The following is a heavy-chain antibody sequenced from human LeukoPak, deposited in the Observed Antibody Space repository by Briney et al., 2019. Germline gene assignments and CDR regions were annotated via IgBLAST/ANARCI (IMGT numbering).Heavy chain of an antibody. CDR1: GFTFSSYS. J-gene: IGHJ6*04. CDR2: ISSSSSTI. CDR3: ARVNLGIAAAGPLPGV. Sequence: PGGSLRLSCAASGFTFSSYSMNWVRQAPGKGLEWVSYISSSSSTIYYADSVKGRFTISRDNAKNSLYLQMNSLRAEDTAVYYCARVNLGIAAAGPLPGVWGKGTTVTVSS. D-gene: IGHD6-13*01. V-gene: IGHV3-48*01.